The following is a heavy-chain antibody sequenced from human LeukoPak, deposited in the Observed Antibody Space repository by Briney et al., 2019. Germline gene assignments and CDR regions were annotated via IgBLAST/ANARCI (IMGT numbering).Heavy chain of an antibody. CDR1: GFTVSSNY. CDR2: ISGSGGST. Sequence: GGSLRLSCAASGFTVSSNYMSWVRQAPGKGLEWVSAISGSGGSTYYADSVKGRFTISRDNSKNTLYLQMNSLRAEDTAVYYCAKGPLGNFDYWGQGTLVTVSS. CDR3: AKGPLGNFDY. D-gene: IGHD7-27*01. J-gene: IGHJ4*02. V-gene: IGHV3-23*01.